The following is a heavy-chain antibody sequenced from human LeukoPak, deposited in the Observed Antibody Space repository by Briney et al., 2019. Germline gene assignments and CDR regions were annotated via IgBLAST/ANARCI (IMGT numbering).Heavy chain of an antibody. V-gene: IGHV4-39*01. CDR3: ARLPSNINYKYVDV. CDR2: IYYSGHT. CDR1: GGSISSSSSY. J-gene: IGHJ6*03. D-gene: IGHD3-3*02. Sequence: PSETLSLTCSVSGGSISSSSSYWGWIRQPPGKGLEWIGSIYYSGHTNYNPSLESRVTIFLDTSKNRFSLDLRSVSAADTAVYYCARLPSNINYKYVDVWGKGTTVTVSS.